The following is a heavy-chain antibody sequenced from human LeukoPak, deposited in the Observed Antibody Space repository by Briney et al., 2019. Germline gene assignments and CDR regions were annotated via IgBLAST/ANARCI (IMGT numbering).Heavy chain of an antibody. Sequence: GGSLRLSCAASGFAFGVHAMSWVRQAPGKGPEWVATIGSGADLFYAESVKGRFTISRDDPRNTLRLQMNSLRAEDTALYYCAKDWTPHNRVYDCLDSWGQGTQVTVSS. D-gene: IGHD3-16*01. CDR1: GFAFGVHA. CDR3: AKDWTPHNRVYDCLDS. CDR2: IGSGADL. V-gene: IGHV3-23*01. J-gene: IGHJ4*02.